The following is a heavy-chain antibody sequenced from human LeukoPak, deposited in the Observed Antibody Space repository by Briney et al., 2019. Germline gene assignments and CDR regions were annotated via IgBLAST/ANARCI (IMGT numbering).Heavy chain of an antibody. V-gene: IGHV3-30*02. D-gene: IGHD3-10*01. CDR3: ARDKLGGSGSCDY. CDR1: GFTFSSYG. CDR2: IRYDGSNE. J-gene: IGHJ4*02. Sequence: GGSLRLSCAASGFTFSSYGMHWVRQAPGKGLEWVSFIRYDGSNEYYADSVRGRFTISRDNSKNTLYLQINSLRAEDTAVYYRARDKLGGSGSCDYWGQGTLVTVSS.